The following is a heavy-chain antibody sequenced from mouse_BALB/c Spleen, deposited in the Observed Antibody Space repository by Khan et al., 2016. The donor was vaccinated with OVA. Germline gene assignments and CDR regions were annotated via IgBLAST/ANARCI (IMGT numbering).Heavy chain of an antibody. CDR2: INPRSDYT. V-gene: IGHV1-4*01. CDR1: GYTFTSHT. D-gene: IGHD2-14*01. J-gene: IGHJ4*01. Sequence: VQLQQSGAELARPGASVKMSCKASGYTFTSHTMHWVKQRPGQGLEWIGYINPRSDYTQYNQKFNDKATLTADISSSTAYMHRSSLTSEESAVYYGAIRTTYYALDYWGQGTSVTVSS. CDR3: AIRTTYYALDY.